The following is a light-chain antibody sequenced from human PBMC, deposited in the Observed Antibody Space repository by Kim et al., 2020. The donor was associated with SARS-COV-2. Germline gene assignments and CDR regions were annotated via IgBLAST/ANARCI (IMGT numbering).Light chain of an antibody. J-gene: IGLJ3*02. CDR3: QVWDSSSDRWV. V-gene: IGLV3-21*04. CDR2: YDS. Sequence: PGKTARITCGGNNIGSKSVHWYQQKPGQAPVLVIYYDSDRPSGIPERFSGSNSGNTATLTISRVEAGDEADYYCQVWDSSSDRWVFGGGTQLTVL. CDR1: NIGSKS.